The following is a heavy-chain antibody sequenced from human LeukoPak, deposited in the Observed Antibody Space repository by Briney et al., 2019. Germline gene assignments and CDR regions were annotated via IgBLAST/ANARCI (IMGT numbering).Heavy chain of an antibody. CDR2: IYYSGST. D-gene: IGHD6-19*01. CDR3: ARGGAYSSGWTFDP. Sequence: SETLSLTCTVSGGSISSYYWSWIRQPPGKGLEWIGYIYYSGSTNYNPSLKSRLTISVDTSKNQFSLKLGSVTAADTAVYYCARGGAYSSGWTFDPWGQGTLVTVSS. V-gene: IGHV4-59*01. J-gene: IGHJ5*02. CDR1: GGSISSYY.